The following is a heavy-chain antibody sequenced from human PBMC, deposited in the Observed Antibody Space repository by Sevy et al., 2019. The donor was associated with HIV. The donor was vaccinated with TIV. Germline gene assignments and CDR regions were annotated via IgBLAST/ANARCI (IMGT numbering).Heavy chain of an antibody. V-gene: IGHV4-34*01. D-gene: IGHD7-27*01. Sequence: SETLSLTCAVYGGSFSGYYWSWIRQPPGKGLEWIGEINHSGSTNYNPSLKSRVTISVDTSKNQFSLKVSSVTAADTAVYYCARGGDRDYFDYWGQGTLVTVSS. CDR2: INHSGST. CDR3: ARGGDRDYFDY. CDR1: GGSFSGYY. J-gene: IGHJ4*02.